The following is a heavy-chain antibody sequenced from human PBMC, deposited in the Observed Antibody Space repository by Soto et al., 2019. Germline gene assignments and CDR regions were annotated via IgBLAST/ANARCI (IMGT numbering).Heavy chain of an antibody. CDR2: IFDSGST. D-gene: IGHD2-8*01. Sequence: QVQLQESGPGLVKPSETLSLTCTVSGGSISGGVHSWSWIRQPPGKGLEWIGHIFDSGSTYYNPSLKSRLTISVDTSKNQFSLRLSSVTAADMAVYYCAREIMPLTNDWYFDLWGWGTLVTVSS. V-gene: IGHV4-30-4*01. CDR1: GGSISGGVHS. CDR3: AREIMPLTNDWYFDL. J-gene: IGHJ2*01.